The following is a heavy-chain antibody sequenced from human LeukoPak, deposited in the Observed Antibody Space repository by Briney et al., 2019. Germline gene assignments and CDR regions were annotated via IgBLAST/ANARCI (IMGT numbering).Heavy chain of an antibody. J-gene: IGHJ4*02. CDR3: AREEAVAWGINDY. CDR2: INPNSGET. Sequence: ASVKVSCKASGYTFTGNYMHWVRQAPGQGLEWMGWINPNSGETNYPQKFQGRVTMTRDTSISTAYMELSRLTSDDTAVYYCAREEAVAWGINDYWGQGTLVTVTS. CDR1: GYTFTGNY. V-gene: IGHV1-2*02. D-gene: IGHD3-10*01.